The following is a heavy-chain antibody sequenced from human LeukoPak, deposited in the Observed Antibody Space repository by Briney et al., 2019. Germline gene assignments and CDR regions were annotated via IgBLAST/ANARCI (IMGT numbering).Heavy chain of an antibody. Sequence: ASVKVSCKASGYTFTSYDINWVRQATGQGLERMGWMNPNSGNTGYAQKFQGRVTMTRNTSISTAYMELSSLRSEDTAVYYCARGGYCSGGSCYGGFDYWGQGTLVTVSS. V-gene: IGHV1-8*01. D-gene: IGHD2-15*01. J-gene: IGHJ4*02. CDR1: GYTFTSYD. CDR3: ARGGYCSGGSCYGGFDY. CDR2: MNPNSGNT.